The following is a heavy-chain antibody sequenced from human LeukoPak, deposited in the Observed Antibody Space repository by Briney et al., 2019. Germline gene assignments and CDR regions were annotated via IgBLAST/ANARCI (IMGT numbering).Heavy chain of an antibody. V-gene: IGHV4-59*01. Sequence: SETLSLTCTVSGGSISSYYWSWIRQPPGKGLEWIGHIYYSGSTNYNPSLTSRVTISVDTSKNQFSLKLNSVTAADTAVYYCARLLRVGYCSTTTCNWFDPWGQGTLVTVSS. CDR3: ARLLRVGYCSTTTCNWFDP. D-gene: IGHD2-2*03. J-gene: IGHJ5*02. CDR2: IYYSGST. CDR1: GGSISSYY.